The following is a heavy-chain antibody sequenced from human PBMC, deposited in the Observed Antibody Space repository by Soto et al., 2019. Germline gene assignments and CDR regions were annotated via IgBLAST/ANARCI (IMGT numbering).Heavy chain of an antibody. CDR3: GREGQQLGQEDYYQFNGMDV. Sequence: QFQLVQSGAEVKKPGASVKVSCKASGYNFTRFGISWVRQAPGHGLGWMGWMGAHSGHTRQAQKFQGRRTMTTDASMNAAYIGLRCLTSDAAALYYCGREGQQLGQEDYYQFNGMDVWGQGTTVSVSS. V-gene: IGHV1-18*01. CDR1: GYNFTRFG. D-gene: IGHD6-13*01. CDR2: MGAHSGHT. J-gene: IGHJ6*02.